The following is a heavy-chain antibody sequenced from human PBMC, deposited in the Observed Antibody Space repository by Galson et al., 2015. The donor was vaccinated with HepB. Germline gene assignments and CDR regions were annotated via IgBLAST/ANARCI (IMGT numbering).Heavy chain of an antibody. V-gene: IGHV3-30*04. J-gene: IGHJ1*01. CDR1: GFTFSSYA. D-gene: IGHD6-19*01. Sequence: SLRLSCAASGFTFSSYAMHWVRRAPGKGLEWVAVISYDGRNKYYVDSVKSRFTISRDNSKNTLYLQMNSLRAEDTAVYYCARDNLDTVTGTGYFQHWGQGTLVTVSS. CDR2: ISYDGRNK. CDR3: ARDNLDTVTGTGYFQH.